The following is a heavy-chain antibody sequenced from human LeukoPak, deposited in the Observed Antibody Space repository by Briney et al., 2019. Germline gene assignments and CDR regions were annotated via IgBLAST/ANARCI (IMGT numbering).Heavy chain of an antibody. Sequence: GTSLRLSCEAPGIXFSSHGMHWVRQAPGKGLEWVAVIWYDGSNIYYADSVKGRFTISRDNSKNTLYLQMNSLRAEDTALYYCARARNDYDSNGFSFLDYWGQGTLVTVSS. CDR1: GIXFSSHG. CDR3: ARARNDYDSNGFSFLDY. CDR2: IWYDGSNI. J-gene: IGHJ4*02. V-gene: IGHV3-33*01. D-gene: IGHD3-22*01.